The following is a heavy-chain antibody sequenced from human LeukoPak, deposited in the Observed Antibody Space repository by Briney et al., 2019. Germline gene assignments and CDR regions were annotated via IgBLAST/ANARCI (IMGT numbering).Heavy chain of an antibody. CDR1: GGTFSSYA. D-gene: IGHD6-19*01. CDR2: IIPIFGTA. V-gene: IGHV1-69*05. Sequence: SVKVSCKASGGTFSSYAISWVRQAPGQGLEWMGGIIPIFGTANYAQKFQGRVTVTTDESTSTAYMELSSLRSEDTAVYYCASSSYSSGRSGYYYYYMDVWGKGTTVTVSS. CDR3: ASSSYSSGRSGYYYYYMDV. J-gene: IGHJ6*03.